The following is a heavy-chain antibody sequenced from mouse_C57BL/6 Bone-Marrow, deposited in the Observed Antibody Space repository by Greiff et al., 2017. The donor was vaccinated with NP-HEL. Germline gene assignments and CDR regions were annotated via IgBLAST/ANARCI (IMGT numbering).Heavy chain of an antibody. CDR3: ARSIYYAYDGPYYFDY. CDR2: INPNNGGT. Sequence: VQLQQSGPELVKPGASVKIPCKASGYTFTDYNMDWVKQSHGKSLEWIGDINPNNGGTIYNQKFKGKATLTVDKSSSTAYMELRSLTSEDTAVYYCARSIYYAYDGPYYFDYWGQGTTLTVSS. J-gene: IGHJ2*01. D-gene: IGHD2-2*01. V-gene: IGHV1-18*01. CDR1: GYTFTDYN.